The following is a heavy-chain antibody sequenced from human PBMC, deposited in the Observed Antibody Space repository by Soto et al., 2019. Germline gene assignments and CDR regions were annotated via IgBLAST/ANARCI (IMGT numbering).Heavy chain of an antibody. D-gene: IGHD2-2*01. CDR2: VSDDGDTT. CDR1: GFIFSTYG. Sequence: QVRLVESGGGVVQPGRSLRLSCAASGFIFSTYGMHWVRQAPGKGLQWVAVVSDDGDTTYYAESVKGRFTVSRDNSEDTLYLYMNDLRPEDTAVYYCARDGHHVVGPEAFSFDYGGRGTLVTVSS. V-gene: IGHV3-30*03. J-gene: IGHJ4*02. CDR3: ARDGHHVVGPEAFSFDY.